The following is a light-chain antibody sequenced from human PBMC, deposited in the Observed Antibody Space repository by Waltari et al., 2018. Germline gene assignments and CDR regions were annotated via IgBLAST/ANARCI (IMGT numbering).Light chain of an antibody. Sequence: QSVLTQPPPASGTPGQRVTISCSGSSSNIGGNPVNWYQQFPGRAPKLLIYSNNQRPSVVPDRVSGSKSGSSASLAISGLQSEDAADFYCAAWDDSLVGDVFGTGSKVTVL. CDR1: SSNIGGNP. V-gene: IGLV1-44*01. J-gene: IGLJ1*01. CDR2: SNN. CDR3: AAWDDSLVGDV.